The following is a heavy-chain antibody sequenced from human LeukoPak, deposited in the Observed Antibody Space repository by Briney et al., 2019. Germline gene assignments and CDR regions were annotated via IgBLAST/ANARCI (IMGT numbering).Heavy chain of an antibody. CDR2: ISGSGGTI. D-gene: IGHD2-2*01. Sequence: GGCLRLSCAASGVTFSSYEMNWVREAPGKGLEWVSYISGSGGTIYYAESVKGRFTISRDNAKNSLYLQMNSLRAEDTAVYYCAREEIVPAAYFDYWGQGTLVTVSS. CDR1: GVTFSSYE. J-gene: IGHJ4*02. CDR3: AREEIVPAAYFDY. V-gene: IGHV3-48*03.